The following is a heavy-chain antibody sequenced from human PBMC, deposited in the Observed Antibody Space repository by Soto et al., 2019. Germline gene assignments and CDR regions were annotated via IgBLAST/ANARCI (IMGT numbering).Heavy chain of an antibody. CDR1: GGSFSGYD. CDR3: ARGSSSWYGGRYFDY. CDR2: INHSGST. Sequence: SETLSLTCAVYGGSFSGYDWSWIRQPPGKGLEWIGEINHSGSTNYNPSLKSRVTISVDTSKNQFSLKLSSVTAADTAVYYCARGSSSWYGGRYFDYWGQGTLVTVSS. J-gene: IGHJ4*02. V-gene: IGHV4-34*01. D-gene: IGHD6-13*01.